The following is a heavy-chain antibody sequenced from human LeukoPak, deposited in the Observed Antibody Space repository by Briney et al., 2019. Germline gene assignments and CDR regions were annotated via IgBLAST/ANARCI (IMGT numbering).Heavy chain of an antibody. Sequence: GGSLRLSCAPSGFTFSRSWMTWVRQAPGKGLEWVANIKHDGSKKYYLDSVKGRFTISRDNAKNSLYLQMNSLRAEDTAVYYCARDDNWASVYWGRGTLVTVSS. CDR3: ARDDNWASVY. J-gene: IGHJ4*02. V-gene: IGHV3-7*05. D-gene: IGHD1-20*01. CDR1: GFTFSRSW. CDR2: IKHDGSKK.